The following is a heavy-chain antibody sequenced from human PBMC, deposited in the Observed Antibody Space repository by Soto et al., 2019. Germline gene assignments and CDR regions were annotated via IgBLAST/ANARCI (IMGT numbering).Heavy chain of an antibody. J-gene: IGHJ6*02. Sequence: PSETLSLTCAVYGESFSGYYWSWIRQPPGKGLEWIGEINHSGSTNYNPSLKSRVTISVDTSKNQFSLKLSSVTAADTAVYYCARGFHIASFNFGMDVWGQGPTVTVS. CDR1: GESFSGYY. V-gene: IGHV4-34*01. CDR3: ARGFHIASFNFGMDV. CDR2: INHSGST.